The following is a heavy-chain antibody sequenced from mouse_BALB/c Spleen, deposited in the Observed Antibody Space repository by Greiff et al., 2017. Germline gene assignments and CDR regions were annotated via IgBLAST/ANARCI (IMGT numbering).Heavy chain of an antibody. Sequence: QVQLQQPGAELVKPGASVKLSCKASGYTFTSYWMHWVKQRPGQGLEWIGEIDPSDSYTNYNQKFKGKATLTADKSSSTAYMQLSSLASEDSAVYYCARSLSYYEEIAYWGQGTLVTVSA. V-gene: IGHV1-69*02. J-gene: IGHJ3*01. CDR3: ARSLSYYEEIAY. D-gene: IGHD2-10*01. CDR2: IDPSDSYT. CDR1: GYTFTSYW.